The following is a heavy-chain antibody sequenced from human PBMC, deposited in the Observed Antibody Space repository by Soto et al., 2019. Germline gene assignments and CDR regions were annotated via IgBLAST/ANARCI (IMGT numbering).Heavy chain of an antibody. V-gene: IGHV3-23*01. D-gene: IGHD1-26*01. CDR2: VTYSGANT. J-gene: IGHJ4*02. CDR3: ATPSLSTGGYSSFDS. Sequence: EVQLLESGGGLVQPGGSLRLSCAASGFTFGSYAMSWVRQAPGKGLEWVSLVTYSGANTYYAGSVTGRFIISRDNSRNTLYLQMSSLRVEDTAVYYCATPSLSTGGYSSFDSWGRGTLVTVSS. CDR1: GFTFGSYA.